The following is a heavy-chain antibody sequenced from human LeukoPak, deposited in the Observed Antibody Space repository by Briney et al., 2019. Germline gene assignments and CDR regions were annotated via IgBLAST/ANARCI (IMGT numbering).Heavy chain of an antibody. J-gene: IGHJ5*02. CDR3: ARFQWARIVNNNWFDP. D-gene: IGHD1-26*01. V-gene: IGHV4-61*08. CDR2: IYYSGST. CDR1: GYSISGGYY. Sequence: SETLSLTCSVSGYSISGGYYWSWIRQPPGRGLEWIGYIYYSGSTNYNPSLKSRVTISVDTSKNQFSLKLSSVTAADTVVYYCARFQWARIVNNNWFDPWGQGTLVTVSS.